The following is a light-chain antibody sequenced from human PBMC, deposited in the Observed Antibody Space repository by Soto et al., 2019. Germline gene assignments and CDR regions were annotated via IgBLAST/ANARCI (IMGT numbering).Light chain of an antibody. Sequence: DIVMTQSPDSLAVSLGERATINCKSSQSVLYRSNNKNYLAWYQQKPGQPPRLLIYWASTRESGVPDRFSGSGSGTDFTLTISSLQAEDVAFYYCQQYDTTPWTFGQGTKVEIK. CDR3: QQYDTTPWT. J-gene: IGKJ1*01. V-gene: IGKV4-1*01. CDR2: WAS. CDR1: QSVLYRSNNKNY.